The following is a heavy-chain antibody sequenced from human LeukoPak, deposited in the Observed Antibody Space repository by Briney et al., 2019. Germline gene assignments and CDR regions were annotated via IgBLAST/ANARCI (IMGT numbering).Heavy chain of an antibody. Sequence: SETLSLTCTVSGYSISSGYYWGWIRQPPGKGLEWIGSIYHSGSTYYNPSLKSRVTISVDTSKNQFSLKLSSVTAADTAVYYCARLRSYYYDSSGYYYFDYWGQGTLVAVSS. D-gene: IGHD3-22*01. V-gene: IGHV4-38-2*02. CDR2: IYHSGST. J-gene: IGHJ4*02. CDR3: ARLRSYYYDSSGYYYFDY. CDR1: GYSISSGYY.